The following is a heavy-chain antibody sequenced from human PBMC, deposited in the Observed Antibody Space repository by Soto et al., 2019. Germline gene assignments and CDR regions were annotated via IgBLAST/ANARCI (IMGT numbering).Heavy chain of an antibody. Sequence: GGSLRLSCAASGFTFRSYWIHWVRQAPGKGLVWVSRINSDGSTTNYADSAKGRFTISRDNAKNTLYLQMNSLRAEDTAVYYCARGVAGYYAMDVWGQGTTVTVSS. V-gene: IGHV3-74*01. D-gene: IGHD2-15*01. CDR3: ARGVAGYYAMDV. J-gene: IGHJ6*02. CDR1: GFTFRSYW. CDR2: INSDGSTT.